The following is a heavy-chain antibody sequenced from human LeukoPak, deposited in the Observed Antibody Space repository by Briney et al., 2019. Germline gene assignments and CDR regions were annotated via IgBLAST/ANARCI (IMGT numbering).Heavy chain of an antibody. V-gene: IGHV1-8*01. CDR1: GYTFTSYD. J-gene: IGHJ4*02. D-gene: IGHD1-26*01. CDR2: MNPNSGNT. CDR3: ARSSVGARRRIDY. Sequence: ASVKVSCKASGYTFTSYDINWVRQATGQGLEWTGWMNPNSGNTGYAQKFQGRVTLTRSTSINTAYMELNSLTSEGTAVYYCARSSVGARRRIDYWGQGTLVTVSS.